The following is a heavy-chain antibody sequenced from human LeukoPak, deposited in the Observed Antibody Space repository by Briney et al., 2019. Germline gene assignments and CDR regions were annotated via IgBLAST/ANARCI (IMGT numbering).Heavy chain of an antibody. V-gene: IGHV3-11*06. D-gene: IGHD3-10*01. CDR1: GFTFSDYY. Sequence: GGSLRLSCAASGFTFSDYYMSWIRQAPGKGLEWVSYISSSSSYTNYADSVKGRFTISRDNAKNSLYLQMNSLRAKDTAVYYCARDHYYGSGSQNWFDPWGQGTLVTVSS. CDR2: ISSSSSYT. CDR3: ARDHYYGSGSQNWFDP. J-gene: IGHJ5*02.